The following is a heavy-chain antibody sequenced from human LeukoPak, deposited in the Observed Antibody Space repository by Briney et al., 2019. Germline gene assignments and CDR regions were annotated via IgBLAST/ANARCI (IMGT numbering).Heavy chain of an antibody. CDR2: ISSSGRNI. Sequence: PGGSLRLSCAGSGFTFSDYYMTWIRQAPGKGLEWISYISSSGRNIYYADSVKGRFTISRDNSKNTLYLQMNSLRAEDTAVYYCAKDRMGGYVADAFDIWGQGTMVTVSS. CDR3: AKDRMGGYVADAFDI. CDR1: GFTFSDYY. V-gene: IGHV3-11*01. J-gene: IGHJ3*02. D-gene: IGHD3-9*01.